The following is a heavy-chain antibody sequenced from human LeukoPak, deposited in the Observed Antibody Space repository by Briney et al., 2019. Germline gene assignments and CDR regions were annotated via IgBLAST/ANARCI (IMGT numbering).Heavy chain of an antibody. CDR2: IYYSGST. CDR3: ARPNYYYYYGMDV. CDR1: GGSISSYY. V-gene: IGHV4-59*01. Sequence: PSETLSLTCTVSGGSISSYYWSWIRQPPGKGLEWIGYIYYSGSTNYNPSLKSRATISVDTSKNQVSLKLSSVTAADTAVYYCARPNYYYYYGMDVWGQGTTVTVSS. J-gene: IGHJ6*02.